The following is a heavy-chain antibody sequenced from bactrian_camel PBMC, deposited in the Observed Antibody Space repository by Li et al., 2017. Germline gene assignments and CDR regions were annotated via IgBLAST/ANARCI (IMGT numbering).Heavy chain of an antibody. D-gene: IGHD1*01. CDR1: RYTVSRC. V-gene: IGHV3S9*01. CDR3: AAQPGLKVVNNRKMYVKAENFNY. CDR2: IDSYGRT. J-gene: IGHJ4*01. Sequence: HVQLVESGGGSVQAGGSLRLSCPTSRYTVSRCMAWFRQFPGKNREGVATIDSYGRTTYAASVKGRFTISQDKDKVLNTLTLQMSSLKPEDTAMYYCAAQPGLKVVNNRKMYVKAENFNYWGQGTQVTVS.